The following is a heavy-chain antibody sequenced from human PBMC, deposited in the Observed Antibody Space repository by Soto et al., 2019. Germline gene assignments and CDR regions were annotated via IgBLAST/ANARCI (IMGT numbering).Heavy chain of an antibody. CDR1: GGTFSSYA. CDR3: ASPFFLSPHGIYYYGMDV. J-gene: IGHJ6*02. V-gene: IGHV1-69*13. Sequence: ASVKVSCKASGGTFSSYAISWVRQAPGQGLEWMGGIIPIFGTANYAQKFQGRVTITADESTSTAYMELSSLRSEDTAVYYCASPFFLSPHGIYYYGMDVWGQGTTVTVSS. D-gene: IGHD2-21*01. CDR2: IIPIFGTA.